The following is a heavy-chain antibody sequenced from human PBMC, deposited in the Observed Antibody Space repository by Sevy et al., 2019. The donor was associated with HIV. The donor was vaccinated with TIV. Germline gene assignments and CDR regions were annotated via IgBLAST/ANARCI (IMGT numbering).Heavy chain of an antibody. CDR3: ARDPYYDSSEPWFDP. CDR2: INAGNGNT. J-gene: IGHJ5*02. Sequence: ASVKVSCKASGYTFTSYAMHWVRQAPGQRLEWMGWINAGNGNTKYSQKFQGRVTITRDTSASTAYMELSSLRSEDTAVYYCARDPYYDSSEPWFDPWGQGTLVTVSS. V-gene: IGHV1-3*01. D-gene: IGHD3-22*01. CDR1: GYTFTSYA.